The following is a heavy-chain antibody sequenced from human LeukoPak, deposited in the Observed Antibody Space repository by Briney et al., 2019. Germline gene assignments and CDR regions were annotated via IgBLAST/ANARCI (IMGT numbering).Heavy chain of an antibody. D-gene: IGHD3-3*01. J-gene: IGHJ4*02. CDR2: IYTSGST. CDR1: GGSITSSSYY. CDR3: ARGGSDFWSGFDY. Sequence: SETLSLTCTVSGGSITSSSYYWGWIRQPPGKGLEWIGHIYTSGSTKYNPSLKSRVTMSVDTSKNHFSLKLSSVTAADTAVYYCARGGSDFWSGFDYWGQGTLVTVPS. V-gene: IGHV4-61*05.